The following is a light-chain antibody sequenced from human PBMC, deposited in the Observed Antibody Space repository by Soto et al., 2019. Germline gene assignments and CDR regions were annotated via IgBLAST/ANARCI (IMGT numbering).Light chain of an antibody. CDR3: QSYDDSLSVHYV. V-gene: IGLV1-40*01. J-gene: IGLJ1*01. Sequence: QSARTQPPSMSGAPGQRVTISCTGSSSNIGSTYDVQWYQQLPGTAPKLLIHGNTDRPSGVPDRFSGSKSGTSASLAITGLQADDEADYYCQSYDDSLSVHYVFGTGTKVTVL. CDR1: SSNIGSTYD. CDR2: GNT.